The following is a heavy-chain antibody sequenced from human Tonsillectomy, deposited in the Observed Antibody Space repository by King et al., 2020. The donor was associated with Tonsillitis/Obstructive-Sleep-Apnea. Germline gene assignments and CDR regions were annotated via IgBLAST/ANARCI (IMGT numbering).Heavy chain of an antibody. CDR1: GFTFSSYE. D-gene: IGHD1-1*01. CDR2: ISSSGGTI. J-gene: IGHJ4*02. Sequence: VQLVESGGGLVQPGGSLRLSCAASGFTFSSYEMNWVRQAPGKGLEWVSYISSSGGTIHSADSVKGRLTSSRDNAKNSLTLQMNSLRAEDTAVYYCARNPAGTTSFDDWGQGTLVTVSS. V-gene: IGHV3-48*03. CDR3: ARNPAGTTSFDD.